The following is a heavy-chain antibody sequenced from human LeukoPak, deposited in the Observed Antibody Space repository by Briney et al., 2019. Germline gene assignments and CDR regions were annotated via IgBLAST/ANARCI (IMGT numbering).Heavy chain of an antibody. Sequence: QTGGSLRLACAASGFIFSNYAMSWVREAPGKGVEWVSSISGSGGSTDYADSVKGRFTISRDSSKNTLYLQMNSLRAEDTAVYYCAKDDHGGSGWRDYFDCWGQGSLVTVSS. CDR1: GFIFSNYA. CDR3: AKDDHGGSGWRDYFDC. J-gene: IGHJ4*02. V-gene: IGHV3-23*01. D-gene: IGHD6-19*01. CDR2: ISGSGGST.